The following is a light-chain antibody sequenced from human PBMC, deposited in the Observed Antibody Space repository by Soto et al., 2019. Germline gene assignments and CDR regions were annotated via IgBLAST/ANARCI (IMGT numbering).Light chain of an antibody. J-gene: IGLJ2*01. V-gene: IGLV2-8*01. CDR1: SSDVGGYNY. CDR3: SSYAGSNNYVV. CDR2: EVS. Sequence: QSVLTQPPSASGPPGQSVTISCTGTSSDVGGYNYVSWYQQYPGKAPKLMIYEVSKRPSGVPDRFSGSKSGNTASLTVSGLQAEDEADYYCSSYAGSNNYVVFGGGTKLTVL.